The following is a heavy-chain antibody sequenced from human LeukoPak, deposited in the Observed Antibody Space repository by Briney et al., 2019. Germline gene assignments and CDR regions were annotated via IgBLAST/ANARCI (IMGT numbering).Heavy chain of an antibody. Sequence: SETLSLTCAVYGGSFSGYYWSWIRQPPGKGLDWIGEINHSGSTNYNPSLKSQVTISVDTSKNQFSLKLSSVTAADTAVYYCARGLLAVAGKDAFDIWGQGTMVTVSS. CDR2: INHSGST. V-gene: IGHV4-34*01. J-gene: IGHJ3*02. CDR1: GGSFSGYY. CDR3: ARGLLAVAGKDAFDI. D-gene: IGHD6-19*01.